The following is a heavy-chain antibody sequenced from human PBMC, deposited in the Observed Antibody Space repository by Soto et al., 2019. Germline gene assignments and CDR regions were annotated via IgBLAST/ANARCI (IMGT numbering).Heavy chain of an antibody. CDR3: ARGDFDRSGNYNAGWFAP. CDR2: INPNSGGT. J-gene: IGHJ5*02. CDR1: GYTFTAHY. Sequence: QVQLVQSGAEVKKPGASVKVSCKASGYTFTAHYMHWLRQAPGQGLEWMGWINPNSGGTNYAQRFQGRDNVTNDTSISTTYMELSNLGSDDTAVYYCARGDFDRSGNYNAGWFAPWGQGTLVTVSS. V-gene: IGHV1-2*02. D-gene: IGHD3-22*01.